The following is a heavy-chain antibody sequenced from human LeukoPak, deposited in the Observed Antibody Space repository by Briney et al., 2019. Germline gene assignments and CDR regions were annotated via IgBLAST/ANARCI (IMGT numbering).Heavy chain of an antibody. CDR2: ISSSGSTI. J-gene: IGHJ5*02. CDR3: ARVPEEGWFDP. CDR1: GFTFSTYW. Sequence: PGGALRLSCAASGFTFSTYWMHWVRQAPGKGLEGVSYISSSGSTIYYADSVKGRFTISRDNAKNSLHLQMTSLTAEDTAVYYCARVPEEGWFDPWGQGTLVTVSS. V-gene: IGHV3-11*01.